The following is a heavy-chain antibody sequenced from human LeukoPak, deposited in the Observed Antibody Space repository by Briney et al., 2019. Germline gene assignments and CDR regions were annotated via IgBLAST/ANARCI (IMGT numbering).Heavy chain of an antibody. Sequence: GGSLRLSCAASGLTFDKAWMTWVRQASGKGLEWVGRIRGKGDGGRTEYAAPVKGRFTISRDDSKNTVFLQMDSLQTEDAAVYYCATSRWSSYEEDAFDIWGQGTLVIVSS. CDR2: IRGKGDGGRT. D-gene: IGHD4-23*01. CDR1: GLTFDKAW. CDR3: ATSRWSSYEEDAFDI. V-gene: IGHV3-15*01. J-gene: IGHJ3*02.